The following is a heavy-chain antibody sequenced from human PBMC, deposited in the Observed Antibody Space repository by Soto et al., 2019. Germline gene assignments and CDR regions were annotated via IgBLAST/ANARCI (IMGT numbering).Heavy chain of an antibody. J-gene: IGHJ5*02. CDR3: ARDQGYYDILTGLFEP. V-gene: IGHV4-30-4*01. CDR2: IYYSGST. Sequence: SETLSLTCTVSGGSISSGDYYWSWIRQPPGKGLEWIGYIYYSGSTYYNPSPKSRVTISVDTSKNQFSLKLSSVTAADTAVYYCARDQGYYDILTGLFEPWGQGTLVTVSS. CDR1: GGSISSGDYY. D-gene: IGHD3-9*01.